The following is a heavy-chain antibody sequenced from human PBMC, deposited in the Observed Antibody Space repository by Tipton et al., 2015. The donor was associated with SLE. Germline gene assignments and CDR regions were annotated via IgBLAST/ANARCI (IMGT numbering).Heavy chain of an antibody. CDR1: GFTFSSYA. CDR3: ARDAPGYSYAFDI. CDR2: ISYDGSNK. Sequence: SLRLSCAASGFTFSSYAMHWVRQAPGKGLEWVAVISYDGSNKYYADSVKGRFTISRDNSKNTLYLQMNSLRAEDTAVYYCARDAPGYSYAFDIWGQGTMVTVSS. J-gene: IGHJ3*02. V-gene: IGHV3-30-3*01. D-gene: IGHD5-18*01.